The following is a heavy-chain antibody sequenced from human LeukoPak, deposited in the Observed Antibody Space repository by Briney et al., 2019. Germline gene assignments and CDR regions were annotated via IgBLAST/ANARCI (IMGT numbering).Heavy chain of an antibody. V-gene: IGHV1-46*01. CDR2: INPGGGSA. CDR1: GYDFTSYY. Sequence: GASVKASCKSSGYDFTSYYIHWVRQAPEQGPEWMGLINPGGGSATYAQKFQGRVIMTTDTSTSTVYMELSGLKSEDTAVYYCARHLPSYDFWSGYSFWGQGTLVTVSS. CDR3: ARHLPSYDFWSGYSF. J-gene: IGHJ4*02. D-gene: IGHD3-3*01.